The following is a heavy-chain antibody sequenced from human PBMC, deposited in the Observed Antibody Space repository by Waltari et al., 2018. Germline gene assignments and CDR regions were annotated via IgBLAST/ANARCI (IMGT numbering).Heavy chain of an antibody. J-gene: IGHJ4*02. CDR2: IRGRGGST. CDR3: ASSLYGDYTQIWGRVFDY. CDR1: GFTFRSYA. D-gene: IGHD4-17*01. Sequence: VQLLESGGGLVQSGGSLRLSCAASGFTFRSYAMNWVRQAPGKGVEGVSVIRGRGGSTDYADSVKGRFTISRDNSKNTLDLQMNNLRVEDTAVYYCASSLYGDYTQIWGRVFDYWGQGTLVTVSS. V-gene: IGHV3-23*01.